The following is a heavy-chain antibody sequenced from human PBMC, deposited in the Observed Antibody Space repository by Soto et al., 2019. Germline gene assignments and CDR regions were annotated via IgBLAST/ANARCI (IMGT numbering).Heavy chain of an antibody. Sequence: ASVKVSCKASGYTFTSYGIGWVRQAPGQGLEWMGWISAYNGNTNYAQKLQGRVTMTTDTSTSTAYMELRSLRSDDTAVYYCARGQSPSITMVRGVIVDYGMDVWGQGTTVTVSS. CDR3: ARGQSPSITMVRGVIVDYGMDV. CDR1: GYTFTSYG. V-gene: IGHV1-18*01. J-gene: IGHJ6*02. D-gene: IGHD3-10*01. CDR2: ISAYNGNT.